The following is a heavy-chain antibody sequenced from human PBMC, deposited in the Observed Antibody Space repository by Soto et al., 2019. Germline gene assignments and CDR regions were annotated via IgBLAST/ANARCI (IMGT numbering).Heavy chain of an antibody. D-gene: IGHD2-21*01. Sequence: EVQLVQSGAEVKKPGESLKISCKGSGYSFSNYWIVWVRQMPGKGLEWMGIIYPGDSETKYSPSFQGQVTISADKSINTAYLQGISLNASDTAMYYCAKRRCGNPDAGFDPWGQGTLVTVSS. J-gene: IGHJ5*02. CDR3: AKRRCGNPDAGFDP. CDR2: IYPGDSET. CDR1: GYSFSNYW. V-gene: IGHV5-51*03.